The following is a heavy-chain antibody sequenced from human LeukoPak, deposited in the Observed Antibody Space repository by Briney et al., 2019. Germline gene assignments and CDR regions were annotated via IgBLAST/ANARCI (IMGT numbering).Heavy chain of an antibody. CDR3: TRDILPSGSRAFDI. CDR1: GFTLSDYG. V-gene: IGHV3-33*01. D-gene: IGHD6-13*01. Sequence: GGSLRPSCAVSGFTLSDYGIHWVRQAPGKGLEWVTIMSSDGIVKYADSVKGRFTVSRDSSKNTVYLQMNSLRAEDTAVYYCTRDILPSGSRAFDIWGQGTVVTVSS. J-gene: IGHJ3*02. CDR2: MSSDGIVK.